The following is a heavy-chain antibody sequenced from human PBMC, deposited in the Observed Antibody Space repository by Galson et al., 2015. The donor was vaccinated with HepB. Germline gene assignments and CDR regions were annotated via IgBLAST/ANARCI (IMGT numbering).Heavy chain of an antibody. CDR2: ISYDGSNK. J-gene: IGHJ6*03. CDR3: AKDDDYGAYHYYYMDV. Sequence: SLRLSCAASGFTFSSYGMHWVRQAPGKGLEWVAVISYDGSNKYYADSVKGRFTISRDNSKNTLYLQMNSLRAEDTAVYYCAKDDDYGAYHYYYMDVWGKGTTVTVSS. D-gene: IGHD4-17*01. CDR1: GFTFSSYG. V-gene: IGHV3-30*18.